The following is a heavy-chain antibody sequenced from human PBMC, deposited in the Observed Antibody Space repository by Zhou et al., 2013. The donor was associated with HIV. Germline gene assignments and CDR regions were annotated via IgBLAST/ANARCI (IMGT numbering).Heavy chain of an antibody. V-gene: IGHV1-46*01. CDR1: GYTFTSYY. D-gene: IGHD1-26*01. CDR2: INPSGGST. J-gene: IGHJ4*02. CDR3: ARSTGKWNFDY. Sequence: QVQLVQSGAEVKKPGASVKVSCKASGYTFTSYYMHWVRQAPGQGLEWMGIINPSGGSTSYAQKFQGRVTMTTDTSTSTVYMELSSLKSEDTAVYYCARSTGKWNFDYWGQGTLVTVSS.